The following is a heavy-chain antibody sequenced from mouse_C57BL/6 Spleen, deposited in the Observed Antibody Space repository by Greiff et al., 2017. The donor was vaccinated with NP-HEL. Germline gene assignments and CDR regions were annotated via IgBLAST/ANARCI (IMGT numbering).Heavy chain of an antibody. D-gene: IGHD1-1*01. CDR3: TGTTLVAPYYFDY. CDR2: IDPENGDT. J-gene: IGHJ2*01. CDR1: GFNINDDY. Sequence: EVQLQQSGAELVRPGASVKLSCTASGFNINDDYMHWVKQRPEQGLEWIGWIDPENGDTEYASKFQGKATITTDTSSNTAYRQRSSLTSEDTADYYCTGTTLVAPYYFDYWGQGTTLTVSS. V-gene: IGHV14-4*01.